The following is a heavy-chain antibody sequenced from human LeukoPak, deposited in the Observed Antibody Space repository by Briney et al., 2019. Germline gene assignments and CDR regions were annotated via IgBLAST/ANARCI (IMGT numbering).Heavy chain of an antibody. J-gene: IGHJ4*02. CDR3: ASIRAYYDFWSDNLEDY. CDR2: ISVSGATT. Sequence: HTGGSLRLSCAASGFTFSSYWVSWVRQAPGKGLEWVSGISVSGATTYYADSVKGRFTISRDNSKNTLYLQLNTLKAEDTALYYCASIRAYYDFWSDNLEDYWGQGTLVTVSS. D-gene: IGHD3-3*01. CDR1: GFTFSSYW. V-gene: IGHV3-23*01.